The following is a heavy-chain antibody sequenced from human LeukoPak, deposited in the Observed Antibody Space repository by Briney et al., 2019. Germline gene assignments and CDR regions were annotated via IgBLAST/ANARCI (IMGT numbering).Heavy chain of an antibody. CDR1: GGSISSGGYS. Sequence: LQTLSLTCAVSGGSISSGGYSWSWIRQPPGKGLEWIGYIYHSGSTYYNPSLKSRVTISVDRSKNQFSLKLSSVTAADTAVYYCARSLKGWFDPWGQGTLVTVSS. J-gene: IGHJ5*02. CDR3: ARSLKGWFDP. D-gene: IGHD4/OR15-4a*01. V-gene: IGHV4-30-2*01. CDR2: IYHSGST.